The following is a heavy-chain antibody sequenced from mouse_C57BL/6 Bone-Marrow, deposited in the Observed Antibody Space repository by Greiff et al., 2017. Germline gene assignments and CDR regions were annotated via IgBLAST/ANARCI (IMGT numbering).Heavy chain of an antibody. V-gene: IGHV1-19*01. CDR2: INPYNGGT. CDR3: ASEGYSNSHWYFDV. D-gene: IGHD2-5*01. J-gene: IGHJ1*03. CDR1: GYTFTDYY. Sequence: SGPVLVKPGASVKMSCKASGYTFTDYYMNWVKQSHGKSLEWIGVINPYNGGTSYNQKFKGKATLTVDKSSSTAYMELNSLTSEDSAVYYGASEGYSNSHWYFDVWGTGTTLTVSS.